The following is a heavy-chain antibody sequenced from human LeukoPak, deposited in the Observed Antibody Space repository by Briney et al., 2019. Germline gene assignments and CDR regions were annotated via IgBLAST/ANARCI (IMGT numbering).Heavy chain of an antibody. V-gene: IGHV3-30-3*01. J-gene: IGHJ4*02. CDR2: ISYGGSNK. CDR1: GFTFSSYA. D-gene: IGHD3-10*01. Sequence: GGSLRLSCAASGFTFSSYAMHWVRQAPGKGLEWVAVISYGGSNKYYADSVKGRFTISRDNSKNTLYLQMNSLRAEDTAVYYCACGELLLFGYWGQGKLVTVSS. CDR3: ACGELLLFGY.